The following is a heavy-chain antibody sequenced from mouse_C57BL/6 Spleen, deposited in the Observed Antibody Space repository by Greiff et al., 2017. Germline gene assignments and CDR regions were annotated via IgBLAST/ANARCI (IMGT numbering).Heavy chain of an antibody. V-gene: IGHV5-17*01. CDR1: GFTFSDYG. CDR3: ARPGYGSSYGAMDY. D-gene: IGHD1-1*01. CDR2: ISSGSSTI. Sequence: EVKVVESGGGLVKPGGSLKLSCAASGFTFSDYGMHWVRQAPEKGLEWVAYISSGSSTIYYADTVKGRFTISRDNAKNTLFLQRTSLRSEDTAMYYCARPGYGSSYGAMDYWGQGTSVTVSS. J-gene: IGHJ4*01.